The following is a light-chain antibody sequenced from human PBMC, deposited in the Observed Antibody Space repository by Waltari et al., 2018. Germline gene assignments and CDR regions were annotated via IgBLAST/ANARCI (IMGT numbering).Light chain of an antibody. Sequence: QAAPTQSPSVSGSPGQSITFSCTGTNSDIGSYNSVSWYQQHPGRAPKLIIYEVTKRPSWVSDRFSGSKYGNTASLIISGLQTEDEADYYCSSYAGSSSWVFGGGTRLTVL. CDR2: EVT. V-gene: IGLV2-23*02. J-gene: IGLJ3*02. CDR1: NSDIGSYNS. CDR3: SSYAGSSSWV.